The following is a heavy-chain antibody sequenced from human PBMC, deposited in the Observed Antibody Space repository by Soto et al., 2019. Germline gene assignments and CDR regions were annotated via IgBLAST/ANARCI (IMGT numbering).Heavy chain of an antibody. D-gene: IGHD1-1*01. CDR1: GGSVSSGSYY. J-gene: IGHJ4*02. V-gene: IGHV4-61*01. CDR3: ARRDGYNWKYFDY. Sequence: SETLSLTCTVSGGSVSSGSYYWSWIRQPPGKGLEWIGYIYYSGSTNYNPSLKSRVTISVDTSKNQFSLKLSSVTAADTAVYYCARRDGYNWKYFDYWGQGTLVTVSS. CDR2: IYYSGST.